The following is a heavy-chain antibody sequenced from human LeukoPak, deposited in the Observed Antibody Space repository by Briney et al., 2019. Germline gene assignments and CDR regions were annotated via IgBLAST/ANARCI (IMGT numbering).Heavy chain of an antibody. V-gene: IGHV3-21*01. CDR1: GFTFSSYS. D-gene: IGHD3-3*01. CDR2: ISSSSSYI. CDR3: ARDGSAIFGAGHDY. J-gene: IGHJ4*02. Sequence: PGGSLRLSCAASGFTFSSYSMNWVRQAPGKGLEWVSSISSSSSYIYYADSVKGRFTISRDNAKNSLYLQMNSLRAEDTAVYYCARDGSAIFGAGHDYWGQGTLVTVSS.